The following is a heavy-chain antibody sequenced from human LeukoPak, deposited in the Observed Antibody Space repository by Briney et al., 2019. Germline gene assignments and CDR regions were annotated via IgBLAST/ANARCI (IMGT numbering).Heavy chain of an antibody. V-gene: IGHV3-23*01. D-gene: IGHD2-8*01. CDR3: AKEQRIRHCSEGVCMEGYYFDY. CDR2: LSRGGEAT. Sequence: GGSLRLSCTGSGFPFNMFAMNWVRQAPGQGLEWVSGLSRGGEATNYADSVKGRFTVSRDTSKNMVFLQMSDLRPEDTAVYYCAKEQRIRHCSEGVCMEGYYFDYWGQGSLVTVSS. CDR1: GFPFNMFA. J-gene: IGHJ4*02.